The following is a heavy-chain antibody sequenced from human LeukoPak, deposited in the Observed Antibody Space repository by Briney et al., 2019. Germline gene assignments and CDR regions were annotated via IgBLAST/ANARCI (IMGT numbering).Heavy chain of an antibody. V-gene: IGHV3-23*01. Sequence: PGGSLRLSCAASGFTFSSYAMSWVRQAPGKGLEWVSAISGSGGSTYYADSVKGRFTISRGNSKNTLYLQMNSLRAEDTAVYYCAKANVVAAMADWFDPWGQGTLVTVSS. CDR3: AKANVVAAMADWFDP. J-gene: IGHJ5*02. D-gene: IGHD2-15*01. CDR2: ISGSGGST. CDR1: GFTFSSYA.